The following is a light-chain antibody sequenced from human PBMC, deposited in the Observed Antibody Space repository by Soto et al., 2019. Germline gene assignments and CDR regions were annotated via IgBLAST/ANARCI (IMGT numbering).Light chain of an antibody. CDR1: QDVASTY. V-gene: IGKV3-20*01. CDR2: GAS. CDR3: QYYDTSRT. Sequence: IVLTQSPDTLSLSPGERATLSCRASQDVASTYLAWYQQKPGQAPRLLIYGASGRAAGVAERFSGSGSGTQFTLTISRLEPEDFAVYYCQYYDTSRTFAQGTKVDNK. J-gene: IGKJ1*01.